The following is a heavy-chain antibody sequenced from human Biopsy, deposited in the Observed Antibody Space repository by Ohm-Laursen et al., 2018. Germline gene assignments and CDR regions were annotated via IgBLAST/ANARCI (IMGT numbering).Heavy chain of an antibody. CDR3: ARTSIMDV. CDR1: GGSSSNSG. D-gene: IGHD2/OR15-2a*01. CDR2: SIPMLGIA. V-gene: IGHV1-69*04. Sequence: SVKVSCKASGGSSSNSGITWVRQAPGQGLEWMGRSIPMLGIANYAQKFQDRLTITSDKFTRTAYMELSSLRSEDTAVYYCARTSIMDVWGQGTTVTVSS. J-gene: IGHJ6*02.